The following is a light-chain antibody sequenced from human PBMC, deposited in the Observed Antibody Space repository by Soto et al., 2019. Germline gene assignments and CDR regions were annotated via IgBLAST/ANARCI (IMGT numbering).Light chain of an antibody. V-gene: IGLV2-14*01. J-gene: IGLJ2*01. CDR1: KRDLGAYNL. CDR2: EVR. CDR3: SSYAADNMLV. Sequence: QSALTQPASVSGSPGQSITISCTGTKRDLGAYNLVSWYQQHPGRAPKLIIYEVRNRPSGVSFRFSGSKSDNTASLTISGLQAEDEADYYCSSYAADNMLVFGTGTKLTVL.